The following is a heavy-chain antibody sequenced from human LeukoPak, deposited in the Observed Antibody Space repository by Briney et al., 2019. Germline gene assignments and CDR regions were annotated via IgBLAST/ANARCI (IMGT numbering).Heavy chain of an antibody. V-gene: IGHV3-30-3*01. J-gene: IGHJ4*02. CDR3: AREGLGLDY. CDR2: ISYDGSNK. Sequence: EWVPFISYDGSNKYYADSGKGRFTISTDNSKNTLYLQMNSLRAEDTAVYYCAREGLGLDYWGQGTLVTVSS. D-gene: IGHD1-26*01.